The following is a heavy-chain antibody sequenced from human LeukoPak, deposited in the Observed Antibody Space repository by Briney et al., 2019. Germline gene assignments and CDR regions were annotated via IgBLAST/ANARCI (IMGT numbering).Heavy chain of an antibody. J-gene: IGHJ4*02. Sequence: GRSLRLSCAASGYTFTGYYMHWVRQAPGQGLEWMGWINPNSGGTNYAQKFQGWVTMTRDTSISTAYMELSRLRSDDTAVYYCARGRYSSSWYYFDYWGQGTLVTVSS. D-gene: IGHD6-13*01. CDR2: INPNSGGT. V-gene: IGHV1-2*04. CDR3: ARGRYSSSWYYFDY. CDR1: GYTFTGYY.